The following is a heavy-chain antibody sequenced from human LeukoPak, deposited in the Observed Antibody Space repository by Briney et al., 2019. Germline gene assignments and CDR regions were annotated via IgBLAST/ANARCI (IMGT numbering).Heavy chain of an antibody. D-gene: IGHD3-10*01. CDR2: INDGGDST. V-gene: IGHV3-23*01. Sequence: GGSLRLSCAASGFPFSTYAMSWVRQAPGILLDWVSSINDGGDSTHYADSVEGRFTISRNNSKNTLYLQMNSLRAEDTALYYCVKFFLPYLAGGTGSRWGQGTLVTVSS. CDR3: VKFFLPYLAGGTGSR. J-gene: IGHJ4*02. CDR1: GFPFSTYA.